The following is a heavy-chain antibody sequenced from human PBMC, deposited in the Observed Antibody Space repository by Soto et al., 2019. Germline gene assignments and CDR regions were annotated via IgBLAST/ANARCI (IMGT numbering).Heavy chain of an antibody. V-gene: IGHV3-23*01. CDR2: ISGSGAGT. D-gene: IGHD2-8*01. Sequence: GGSLRLSCAVSGFTFASNAMSWVRQAPGKGLEWVSGISGSGAGTYYADSVKGRFTISRDNSKNTLYLQMNSLTADDTALYYCAKDLMGGHRYYDYWGQGTLVTVPQ. CDR3: AKDLMGGHRYYDY. CDR1: GFTFASNA. J-gene: IGHJ4*02.